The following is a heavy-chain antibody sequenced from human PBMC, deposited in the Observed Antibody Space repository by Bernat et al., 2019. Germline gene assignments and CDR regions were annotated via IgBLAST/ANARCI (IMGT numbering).Heavy chain of an antibody. Sequence: EVQLVESGGGLVQPGGSLRLSCAASGFTFSSYAMSWVRQAPGKGLEWVSAISGSGGSTYYADSVKGRLTISGDNSKNTLYLQMNSLRAEDTAVDYCAASGYYSKGYFDYWGQGTLVTVSS. CDR1: GFTFSSYA. J-gene: IGHJ4*02. V-gene: IGHV3-23*04. CDR2: ISGSGGST. D-gene: IGHD3-3*01. CDR3: AASGYYSKGYFDY.